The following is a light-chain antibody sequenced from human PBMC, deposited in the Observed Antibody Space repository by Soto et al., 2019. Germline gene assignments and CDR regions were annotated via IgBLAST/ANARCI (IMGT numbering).Light chain of an antibody. CDR3: LHRSDWPPIT. V-gene: IGKV3-11*01. Sequence: EMEFTEYAATVYLSAGGRVKLSCRSSQSISNYLAWYQQRPGQAPRLLISDASNRATGVPARFSGSGSGTDFTLTISTLEPEDFAVYYCLHRSDWPPITFGQGTRLEIK. J-gene: IGKJ5*01. CDR1: QSISNY. CDR2: DAS.